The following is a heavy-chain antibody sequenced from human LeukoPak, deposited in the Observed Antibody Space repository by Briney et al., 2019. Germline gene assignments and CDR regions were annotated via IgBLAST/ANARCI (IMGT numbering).Heavy chain of an antibody. J-gene: IGHJ4*02. D-gene: IGHD3-10*01. V-gene: IGHV1-8*01. CDR2: MNPNSGNT. CDR1: GYTFTSYD. Sequence: ASVKVSCKASGYTFTSYDINWVRQATGQGLEWMGWMNPNSGNTGYAQKFQGRVTMTRNTSISTAYMELSSLRSEDTAVYYCARRMVRGVIIPNDYWGQGTLVTVSS. CDR3: ARRMVRGVIIPNDY.